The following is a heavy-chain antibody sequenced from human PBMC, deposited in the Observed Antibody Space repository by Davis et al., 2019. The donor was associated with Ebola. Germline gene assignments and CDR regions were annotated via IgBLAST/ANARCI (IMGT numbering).Heavy chain of an antibody. CDR1: GYTFTGYY. Sequence: ASVKVSCKASGYTFTGYYMHWVRQAPGQGLEWMGWINPNSGGTNYAQKFQGRVTMTRDTSISTAYMELSRLISDDTAVYYCARGFTIFGVADDYWGQGTLVTVSS. J-gene: IGHJ4*02. D-gene: IGHD3-3*01. CDR2: INPNSGGT. V-gene: IGHV1-2*02. CDR3: ARGFTIFGVADDY.